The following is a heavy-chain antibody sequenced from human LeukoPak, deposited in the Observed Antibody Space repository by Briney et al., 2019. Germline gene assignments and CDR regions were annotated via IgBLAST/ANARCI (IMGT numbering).Heavy chain of an antibody. Sequence: GASVKVSCKASGYTFTSYATHWVRQAPGQRLEWMGWINAGNGNTKYSQKFQGRVTITRDTSASTAYMELSSLRSEDTAVYYCARASGSGSYYRGGDYWGQGTLVTVSS. CDR3: ARASGSGSYYRGGDY. CDR1: GYTFTSYA. D-gene: IGHD3-10*01. J-gene: IGHJ4*02. CDR2: INAGNGNT. V-gene: IGHV1-3*01.